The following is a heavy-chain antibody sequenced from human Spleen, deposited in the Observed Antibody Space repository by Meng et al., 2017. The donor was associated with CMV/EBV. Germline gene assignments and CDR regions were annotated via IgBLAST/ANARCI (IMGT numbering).Heavy chain of an antibody. V-gene: IGHV1-69*05. D-gene: IGHD2-2*01. CDR3: ARGVPDSNWFDP. J-gene: IGHJ5*02. CDR2: IIPIFGTA. CDR1: GGTFSSYA. Sequence: CKASGGTFSSYAISWVRQAPGQGLEWMGGIIPIFGTANYAQKFQSRVTIATDESTSTAYMELSSLRSEDAAVYYCARGVPDSNWFDPWGQGTLVTVSS.